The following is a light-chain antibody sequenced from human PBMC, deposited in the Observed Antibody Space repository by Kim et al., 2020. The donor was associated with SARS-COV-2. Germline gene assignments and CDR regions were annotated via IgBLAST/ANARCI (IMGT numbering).Light chain of an antibody. CDR2: EDN. V-gene: IGLV6-57*03. Sequence: GKTVPSSAPRSSGNIASNYVQWYQQRPGSAPTTVIYEDNQRPSGVPDRFSGSIDSSSNSASLTISGLKTEDEADYYCQSYDSSNQVFGGGTQLTVL. CDR3: QSYDSSNQV. J-gene: IGLJ2*01. CDR1: SGNIASNY.